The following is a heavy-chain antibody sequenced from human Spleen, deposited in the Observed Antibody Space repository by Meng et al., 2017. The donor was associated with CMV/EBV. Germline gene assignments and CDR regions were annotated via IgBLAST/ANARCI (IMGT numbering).Heavy chain of an antibody. D-gene: IGHD2-2*01. V-gene: IGHV1-69*04. CDR2: LIPILGIA. CDR1: TFRSYT. J-gene: IGHJ5*02. Sequence: TFRSYTISWVRQAPGQGLEWMGRLIPILGIANYAQKFQGRVTITADKSTSTAYMELSSLRSEDTAVYYCARDGCLSTSCYGIWFDPWGQGTLVTVSS. CDR3: ARDGCLSTSCYGIWFDP.